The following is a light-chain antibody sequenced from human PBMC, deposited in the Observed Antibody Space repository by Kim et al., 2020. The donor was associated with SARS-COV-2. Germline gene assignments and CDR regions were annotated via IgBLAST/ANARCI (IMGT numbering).Light chain of an antibody. CDR2: YDS. CDR3: QVWDSSSDPHVV. CDR1: NIGSKN. J-gene: IGLJ2*01. Sequence: PGKPARITCGGNNIGSKNVHWYQQKPGQAPVLVIYYDSDRPSGIPERFSGSNSGNTATLTISRVEVGDEADYYCQVWDSSSDPHVVFGGGTQLTVL. V-gene: IGLV3-21*04.